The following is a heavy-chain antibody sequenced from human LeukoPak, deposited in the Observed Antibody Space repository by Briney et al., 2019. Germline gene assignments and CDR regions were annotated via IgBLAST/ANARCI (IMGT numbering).Heavy chain of an antibody. J-gene: IGHJ4*02. D-gene: IGHD4-17*01. CDR1: GYTFTNYY. Sequence: SVKVSFQASGYTFTNYYIHWVRQAPGQGVAWMGIINPAGGSTGYAQKFQGRVTMTRDTSTSTVYMELSSLRSEDTAVYYCARYNGDLTGGFDYWGQGTLVTVSS. V-gene: IGHV1-46*01. CDR3: ARYNGDLTGGFDY. CDR2: INPAGGST.